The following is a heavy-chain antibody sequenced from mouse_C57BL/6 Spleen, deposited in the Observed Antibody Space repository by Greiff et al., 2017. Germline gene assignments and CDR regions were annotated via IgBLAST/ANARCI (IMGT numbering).Heavy chain of an antibody. D-gene: IGHD3-2*02. V-gene: IGHV1-52*01. Sequence: VQLQQSGAELVRPGSSVKLSCKASGYTFTSYWMHWVKQRPIQGLEWIGNIDPSDSETHYNQKFKDKATLTVDKSSSTAYMQLSSLTSEDSAVYYCARDSSGYRFAYWGQGTLVTVSA. J-gene: IGHJ3*01. CDR1: GYTFTSYW. CDR3: ARDSSGYRFAY. CDR2: IDPSDSET.